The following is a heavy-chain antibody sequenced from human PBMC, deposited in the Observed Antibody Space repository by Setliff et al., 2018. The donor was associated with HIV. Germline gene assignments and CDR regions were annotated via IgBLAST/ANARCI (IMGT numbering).Heavy chain of an antibody. J-gene: IGHJ3*02. V-gene: IGHV1-2*06. CDR2: INPNRGDT. CDR3: ARVSSFNKIIREAFDI. CDR1: GYTFTGYF. Sequence: GASVKVSCNASGYTFTGYFIHWVRQAPGQGLEWMGQINPNRGDTKSHHKFADRLIMSRDTSLTTVYMELTSLRSDDTAVYYCARVSSFNKIIREAFDIWGQGTLVTVSS. D-gene: IGHD3-10*01.